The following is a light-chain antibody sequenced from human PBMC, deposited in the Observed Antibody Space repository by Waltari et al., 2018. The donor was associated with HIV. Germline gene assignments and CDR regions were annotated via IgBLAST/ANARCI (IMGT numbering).Light chain of an antibody. J-gene: IGLJ3*02. V-gene: IGLV1-44*01. Sequence: QSVLTQPPPASGTPAQRVTISCSGSSSHIGSNTVSWYHQVPGTAPKVLIYSNDDRPSGVPDRFSGSKSGTSASLAISGLQSEDEADYYCATWDDSLNGWVFGGGTKVTVL. CDR2: SND. CDR1: SSHIGSNT. CDR3: ATWDDSLNGWV.